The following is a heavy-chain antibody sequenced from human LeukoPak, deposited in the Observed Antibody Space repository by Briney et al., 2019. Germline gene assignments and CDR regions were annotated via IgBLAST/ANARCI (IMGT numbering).Heavy chain of an antibody. CDR2: IFTSGST. Sequence: SETLSLTCTVSGGSISGYYWSWIRQPPGKGLEWFGYIFTSGSTNYTTSLKSRVTISVDTSKNQFSLKLSDVTAADTAVYYCASRMATTRYYYMDVWGKGTTVTAS. CDR1: GGSISGYY. D-gene: IGHD5-24*01. J-gene: IGHJ6*03. CDR3: ASRMATTRYYYMDV. V-gene: IGHV4-4*09.